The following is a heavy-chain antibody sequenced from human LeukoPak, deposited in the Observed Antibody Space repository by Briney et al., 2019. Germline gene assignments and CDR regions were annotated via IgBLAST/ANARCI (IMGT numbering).Heavy chain of an antibody. J-gene: IGHJ6*03. CDR3: ARAPLSYMDV. Sequence: ASETLSLTCTVSGGSISSSSYYWGWIRQPPGKGLEWIGSIYYSGSTYYNPSLKSRVTISVDTSKNQFSLKLSSVTAADTAVYYCARAPLSYMDVWGKGTTVTVSS. CDR2: IYYSGST. V-gene: IGHV4-39*07. CDR1: GGSISSSSYY.